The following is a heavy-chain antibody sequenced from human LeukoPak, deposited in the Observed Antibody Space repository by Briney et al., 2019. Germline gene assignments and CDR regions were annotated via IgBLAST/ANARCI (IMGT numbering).Heavy chain of an antibody. J-gene: IGHJ6*03. Sequence: SETLSLTCAVSGGSISSGGYSWSWIRQPPGKGLEWIGYIYHSGSTYYNPSLKSRVTISVDRSKNQFSLKLSSVTAADTAVYYCARFGKRMADMDVWGKGTTVTVSS. CDR1: GGSISSGGYS. CDR3: ARFGKRMADMDV. V-gene: IGHV4-30-2*01. D-gene: IGHD1-14*01. CDR2: IYHSGST.